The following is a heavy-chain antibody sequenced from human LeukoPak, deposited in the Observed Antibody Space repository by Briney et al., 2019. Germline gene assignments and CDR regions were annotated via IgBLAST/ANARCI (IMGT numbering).Heavy chain of an antibody. D-gene: IGHD3-10*01. V-gene: IGHV4-34*01. CDR1: GGSFSGYY. CDR3: ASSGGLSRVEAFDI. J-gene: IGHJ3*02. Sequence: SETLSLTCAVYGGSFSGYYWSWIRQPPGKGLEWIGEINHSGSTNYNPSLKSRVTISVDTSKNQFSLKLSSVTAADTAVYYCASSGGLSRVEAFDIWSQGTRVTVSS. CDR2: INHSGST.